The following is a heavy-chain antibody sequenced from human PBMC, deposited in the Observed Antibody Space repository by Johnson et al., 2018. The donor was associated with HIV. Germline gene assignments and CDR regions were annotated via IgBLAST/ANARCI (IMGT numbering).Heavy chain of an antibody. J-gene: IGHJ3*02. Sequence: QVQLVESGGGVVQPGRSLRIYCAVSEFSLSNYAMHWVRLAPGKGLQWMAVISYDAGKKYYADSVRGRFTISRDISKNTLYLQMDSLRPDDTALYYCARGRKDMEAADGLDNDAFDMWGQGTLVPSPQ. V-gene: IGHV3-30*04. CDR1: EFSLSNYA. CDR3: ARGRKDMEAADGLDNDAFDM. CDR2: ISYDAGKK. D-gene: IGHD6-13*01.